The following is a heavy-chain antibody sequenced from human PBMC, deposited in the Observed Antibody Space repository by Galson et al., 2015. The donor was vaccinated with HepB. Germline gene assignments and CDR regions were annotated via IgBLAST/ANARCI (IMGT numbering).Heavy chain of an antibody. CDR1: GYTFTSYG. CDR3: ARIGGPTMVRGVINYGMDV. CDR2: ISAYNGNT. V-gene: IGHV1-18*01. Sequence: SVKVSCKASGYTFTSYGISWVRQAPGQGLEWMGWISAYNGNTNYAQKLRGRVTMTTDTSTRTAYMELRSLRSDDTAVYYCARIGGPTMVRGVINYGMDVWGQGTTVTVSS. D-gene: IGHD3-10*01. J-gene: IGHJ6*02.